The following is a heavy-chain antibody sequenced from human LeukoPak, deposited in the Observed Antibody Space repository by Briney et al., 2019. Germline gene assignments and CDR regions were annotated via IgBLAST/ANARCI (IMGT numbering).Heavy chain of an antibody. Sequence: ASVKVSCKASGYTFTSYGIIWVRQAPGQGLEWIGWISAYNGNTNYAQKLQGRVTMTTDTSTSTAYMELRSLRSDDTAVYYCARNLGYCSSTSCYYSDYWGQGTLVTVSS. CDR1: GYTFTSYG. J-gene: IGHJ4*02. V-gene: IGHV1-18*01. D-gene: IGHD2-2*01. CDR2: ISAYNGNT. CDR3: ARNLGYCSSTSCYYSDY.